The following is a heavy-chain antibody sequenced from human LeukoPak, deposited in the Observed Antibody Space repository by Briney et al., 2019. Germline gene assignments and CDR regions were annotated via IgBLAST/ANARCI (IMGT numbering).Heavy chain of an antibody. V-gene: IGHV3-23*01. CDR1: GFTFSSYA. J-gene: IGHJ4*02. CDR2: ISGSGGST. D-gene: IGHD5-18*01. Sequence: GGSLRLSCAASGFTFSSYAMTWDRQAPGKGLEWVSAISGSGGSTFYADFVKGRSTISRDNSKNTLFLHVSGLRAEDTAIYYCAKNGGDSYGTGHFDCWGQGALVTVSS. CDR3: AKNGGDSYGTGHFDC.